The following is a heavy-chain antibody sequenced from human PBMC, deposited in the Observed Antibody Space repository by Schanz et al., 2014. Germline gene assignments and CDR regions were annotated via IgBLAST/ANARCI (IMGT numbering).Heavy chain of an antibody. CDR2: IGWNSGSI. Sequence: EVQLVESGGGLVQPGRSLRLSCAASGFTFDDYAMHWVRQAPGKGLEWVSGIGWNSGSIGYADSVKGRFTISRDDAKNSLYLQMNSLRAEDTALYYCAKDRQNRVNRVGYYYGMDVWGQGTTVTVSS. V-gene: IGHV3-9*01. CDR3: AKDRQNRVNRVGYYYGMDV. D-gene: IGHD3-16*01. J-gene: IGHJ6*02. CDR1: GFTFDDYA.